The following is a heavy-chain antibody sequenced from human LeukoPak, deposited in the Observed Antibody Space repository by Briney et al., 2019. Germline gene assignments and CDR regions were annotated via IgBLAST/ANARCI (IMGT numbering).Heavy chain of an antibody. J-gene: IGHJ4*02. V-gene: IGHV3-30*04. CDR3: ARDSYFKD. CDR1: GFTFSSYA. D-gene: IGHD3-9*01. CDR2: ISYDGSSK. Sequence: GGSLRLSCAASGFTFSSYAMHWVRQAPGKGMEWVAVISYDGSSKYYADSVKGRFTISRDNSKNTLYLQMNSLRAEDTAVYYCARDSYFKDWGQGTLVTVSS.